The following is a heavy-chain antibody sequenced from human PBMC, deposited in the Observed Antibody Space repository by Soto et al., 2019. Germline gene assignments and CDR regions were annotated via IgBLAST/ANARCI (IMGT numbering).Heavy chain of an antibody. CDR1: GYSFTNYW. CDR3: ARPQRYSSGWYDAFDI. Sequence: GESLKISCKGSGYSFTNYWITWVRQMPGKGLEWMGRIDPSDSYTNYSPSLQGHVTISADKSISTAYLQWSSLKASDTAMYYCARPQRYSSGWYDAFDIWGQGTMVTVSS. CDR2: IDPSDSYT. J-gene: IGHJ3*02. D-gene: IGHD6-19*01. V-gene: IGHV5-10-1*01.